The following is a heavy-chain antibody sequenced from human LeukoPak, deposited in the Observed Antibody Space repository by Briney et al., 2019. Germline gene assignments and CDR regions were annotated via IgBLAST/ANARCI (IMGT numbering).Heavy chain of an antibody. D-gene: IGHD3-9*01. CDR2: LSGSGSSA. J-gene: IGHJ4*02. Sequence: GGSLRLSCAASGFTFSSYAMSWVRQAPGKGLEWVSGLSGSGSSAYYADSVKGRFTISRDNSKNTLYLQMNSLRPEDTAVNYCAKGLTSLGDDWGQGTLVTVSS. CDR3: AKGLTSLGDD. V-gene: IGHV3-23*01. CDR1: GFTFSSYA.